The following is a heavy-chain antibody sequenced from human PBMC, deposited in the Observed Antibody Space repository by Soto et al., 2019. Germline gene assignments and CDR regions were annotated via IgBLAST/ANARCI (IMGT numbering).Heavy chain of an antibody. CDR2: IRGGVSST. CDR1: GFTFSSYA. J-gene: IGHJ3*02. V-gene: IGHV3-23*01. D-gene: IGHD6-19*01. CDR3: ASPVAVAGTRDNAFDI. Sequence: GGSLRLSCAASGFTFSSYAMSWVRQAPGKGLEWVSTIRGGVSSTYYADSVKGRFTISRDNSKNTLFLQMNSLRAEDTAVYYCASPVAVAGTRDNAFDIWGQGTIVTVSS.